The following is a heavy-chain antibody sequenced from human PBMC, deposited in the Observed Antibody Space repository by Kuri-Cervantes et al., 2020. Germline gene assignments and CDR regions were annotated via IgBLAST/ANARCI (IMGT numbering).Heavy chain of an antibody. D-gene: IGHD3-22*01. V-gene: IGHV1-18*01. J-gene: IGHJ4*02. CDR3: ARDRYYYDSSGYYECFDY. CDR1: GYTFTSYG. CDR2: ISAYNGNT. Sequence: ASVKVSCKGSGYTFTSYGISWVRQAPGQGLEWMGWISAYNGNTNYAQKLQGRVTMTTDTSTSTAYMELRSLRSDDTAVYYCARDRYYYDSSGYYECFDYWGQGTLVTVSS.